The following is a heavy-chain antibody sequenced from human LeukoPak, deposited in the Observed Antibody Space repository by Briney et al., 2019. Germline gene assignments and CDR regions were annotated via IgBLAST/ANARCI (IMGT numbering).Heavy chain of an antibody. V-gene: IGHV3-21*01. Sequence: PGGSLRLSCAASGFTFSSYSMNWVRQAPGKGLEWVSSISSSSSYIYYADSVKGRFTISRDNAKNSLYLQMNSLRAEDTAVYYCARSLGYCSGGSCFPFDYWGQGTLVTVSS. J-gene: IGHJ4*02. CDR1: GFTFSSYS. D-gene: IGHD2-15*01. CDR3: ARSLGYCSGGSCFPFDY. CDR2: ISSSSSYI.